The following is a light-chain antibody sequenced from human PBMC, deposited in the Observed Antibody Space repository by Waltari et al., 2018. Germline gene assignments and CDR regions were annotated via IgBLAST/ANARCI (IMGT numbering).Light chain of an antibody. J-gene: IGKJ1*01. CDR1: QSVSSL. CDR3: QQRSTWPRT. CDR2: DAS. V-gene: IGKV3-11*01. Sequence: IVLTQSPDSLSLSPGERATLTSRASQSVSSLLAWYQQRPGQAPRLLIYDASKRAAGIPARFSGSGSGTEFTLTISTLEAEDFAVYFCQQRSTWPRTFGQGTNVE.